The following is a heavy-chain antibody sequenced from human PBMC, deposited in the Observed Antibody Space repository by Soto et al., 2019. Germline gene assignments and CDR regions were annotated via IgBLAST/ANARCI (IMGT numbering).Heavy chain of an antibody. J-gene: IGHJ4*02. D-gene: IGHD3-16*01. CDR1: GGSISSGGYY. Sequence: SETLSLTCTVSGGSISSGGYYWSWIRQHPGKGLEWIGYIYYSGSTNYNPSLKSRVTISVDTSKNQFSLKLNSVTAADTAVYYCARVWGYYFDYWGQGTLVTVSS. V-gene: IGHV4-61*08. CDR2: IYYSGST. CDR3: ARVWGYYFDY.